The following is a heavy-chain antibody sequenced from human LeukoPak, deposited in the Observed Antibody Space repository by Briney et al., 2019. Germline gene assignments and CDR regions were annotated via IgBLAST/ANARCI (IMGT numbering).Heavy chain of an antibody. CDR2: IYYSGST. Sequence: SQTLSLTCTVSGGSISSGDYYWSWIRQPPGKGLEWIGYIYYSGSTYYNPSLKSRVTISVDTSKNQFSLKLSSVTAAATAVYYCALTEVVAATPYYWGQGTQVTVSS. J-gene: IGHJ4*02. CDR1: GGSISSGDYY. D-gene: IGHD2-15*01. V-gene: IGHV4-30-4*08. CDR3: ALTEVVAATPYY.